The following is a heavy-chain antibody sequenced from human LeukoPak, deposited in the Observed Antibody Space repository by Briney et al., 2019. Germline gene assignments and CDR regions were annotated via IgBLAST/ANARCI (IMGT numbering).Heavy chain of an antibody. CDR2: LSASGGKT. D-gene: IGHD3-16*02. CDR3: ASVSKYYYGMDV. J-gene: IGHJ6*02. V-gene: IGHV3-23*01. CDR1: GFTFSTYA. Sequence: GGSLRLSCAASGFTFSTYAMTWLRQAPGKGLEWVSALSASGGKTYYADSVKGRFTISRDNSKNMLYLQMNSLGAEDTAVYYCASVSKYYYGMDVWGQGTTVTVSS.